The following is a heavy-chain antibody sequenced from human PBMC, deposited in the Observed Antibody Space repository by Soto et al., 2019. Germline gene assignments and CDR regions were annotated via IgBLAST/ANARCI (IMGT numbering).Heavy chain of an antibody. CDR2: MNPNSGNT. V-gene: IGHV1-8*01. J-gene: IGHJ6*02. CDR1: GYTFTSYD. D-gene: IGHD5-12*01. Sequence: QVQLVQSGAEVKKPGASVKVSCKASGYTFTSYDINWVRQATGQGLEWMGWMNPNSGNTGYAQKFQGRVTMTRNTSISTAYMELSSLRSEDTAVYYCARSVATISYYYYGMDVWGQGTTVTVSS. CDR3: ARSVATISYYYYGMDV.